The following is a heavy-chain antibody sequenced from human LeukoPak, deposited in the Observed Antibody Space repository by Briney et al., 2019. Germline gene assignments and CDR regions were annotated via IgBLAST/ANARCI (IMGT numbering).Heavy chain of an antibody. CDR3: ARGIAAAGTDY. J-gene: IGHJ4*02. CDR1: GGSISSGGYY. CDR2: IYHSGST. D-gene: IGHD6-13*01. V-gene: IGHV4-30-2*01. Sequence: SETLSLTCTVSGGSISSGGYYWSWIRQPPGKGLEWIGYIYHSGSTYYNPSLKSRVTISVDRSKNQFSLKLSSVTAADTAVYHCARGIAAAGTDYWGQGTLVTVSS.